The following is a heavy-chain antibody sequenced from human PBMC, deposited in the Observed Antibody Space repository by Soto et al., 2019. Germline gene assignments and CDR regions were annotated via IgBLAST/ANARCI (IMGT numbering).Heavy chain of an antibody. Sequence: SETLSLTCAVYGGSFSGYYWSWIRQPPGKGLEWIGEINHSGSTNYNPSLKSRVTISVDTSKNQFSLKLSSVTAADTAVYYCASIHYDFWSGFYYWGQGTLVTVS. J-gene: IGHJ4*02. CDR3: ASIHYDFWSGFYY. D-gene: IGHD3-3*01. V-gene: IGHV4-34*01. CDR1: GGSFSGYY. CDR2: INHSGST.